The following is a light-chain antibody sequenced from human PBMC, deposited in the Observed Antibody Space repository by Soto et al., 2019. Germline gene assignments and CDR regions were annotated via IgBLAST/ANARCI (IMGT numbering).Light chain of an antibody. CDR1: QSVSSN. J-gene: IGKJ1*01. V-gene: IGKV3-15*01. CDR3: QQYNNWPPPVT. CDR2: GAS. Sequence: EIVMTQPPATLSVSPGARATLSCRARQSVSSNLAWYQQKPGQAPRPLIYGASTRATGIPARFSGSGSGTEFTLTLSSLQSEEFAGAYCQQYNNWPPPVTFGQGTKVDIK.